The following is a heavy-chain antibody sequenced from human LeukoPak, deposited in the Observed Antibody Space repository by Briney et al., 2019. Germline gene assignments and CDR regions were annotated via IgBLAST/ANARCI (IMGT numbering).Heavy chain of an antibody. CDR1: GYTFTGYY. CDR3: ARDRLTMVRGVNNWFDP. CDR2: INPNSGGT. V-gene: IGHV1-2*04. Sequence: ASVKVSCKASGYTFTGYYMRWVRQAPGQGLEWMGWINPNSGGTNYAQKFQGWVTMTRDTSISTAYMELSRLRSDDTAVYYCARDRLTMVRGVNNWFDPWGQGTLVTVSS. D-gene: IGHD3-10*01. J-gene: IGHJ5*02.